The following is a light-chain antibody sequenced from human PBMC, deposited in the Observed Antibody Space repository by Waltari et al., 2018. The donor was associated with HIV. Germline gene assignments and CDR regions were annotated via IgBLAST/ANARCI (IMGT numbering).Light chain of an antibody. CDR3: ASFTGDNSLL. CDR1: DSAFGLSNF. J-gene: IGLJ3*02. CDR2: DVD. Sequence: SAVTQPASVSGLPGQSITISCSGDDSAFGLSNFVSCSQQHPGKLPRLILYDVDSRASGISARFSGSKSGHTASLNISGLRAEDEADYYCASFTGDNSLLFGGGTKVTVL. V-gene: IGLV2-14*03.